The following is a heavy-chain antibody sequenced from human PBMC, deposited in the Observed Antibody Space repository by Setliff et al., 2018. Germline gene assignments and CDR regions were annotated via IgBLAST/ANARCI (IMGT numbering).Heavy chain of an antibody. J-gene: IGHJ4*01. Sequence: SETLSLTCTVSGGSISSGAYYWSWIRQPPGKGLEWIGYIYYSGSTYYNPSLKSRVTISVDTSKNQFSLKLSSVTAADTAVYYCARDGNNWNDLDYWGHGTLVTVSS. CDR1: GGSISSGAYY. CDR3: ARDGNNWNDLDY. CDR2: IYYSGST. D-gene: IGHD1-20*01. V-gene: IGHV4-30-4*08.